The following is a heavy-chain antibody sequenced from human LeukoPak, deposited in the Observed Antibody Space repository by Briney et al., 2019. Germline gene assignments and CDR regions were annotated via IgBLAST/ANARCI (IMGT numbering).Heavy chain of an antibody. J-gene: IGHJ4*02. CDR1: GGSFSGYY. V-gene: IGHV4-34*01. Sequence: SETLSLTCAVYGGSFSGYYWSWIRQPPGKGLEWIGEINHSGSTNYNPSLKSRVTMSVDTSKNQFSLKLSAVTAADTAIYYCARRISGFTGYAIWGQGALVTVSS. CDR3: ARRISGFTGYAI. D-gene: IGHD5-12*01. CDR2: INHSGST.